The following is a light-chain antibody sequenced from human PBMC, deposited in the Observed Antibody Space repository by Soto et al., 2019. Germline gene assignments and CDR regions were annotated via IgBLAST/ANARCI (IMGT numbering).Light chain of an antibody. V-gene: IGKV1-5*03. J-gene: IGKJ1*01. CDR1: QSISSW. Sequence: DIQMTQSPSTLSASVGDRVTITCRASQSISSWLAWYQQKPGKAPKLLIYKASTLQSGVPSRFSGSGSGKEFTLAISSLRPDDSATYYCQQYNDNWTFGQGTKVEIK. CDR3: QQYNDNWT. CDR2: KAS.